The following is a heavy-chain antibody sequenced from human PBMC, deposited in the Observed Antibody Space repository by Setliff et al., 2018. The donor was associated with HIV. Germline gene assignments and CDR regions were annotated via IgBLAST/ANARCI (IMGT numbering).Heavy chain of an antibody. CDR2: ISVYNGKI. CDR1: GYTFTNFG. D-gene: IGHD6-13*01. CDR3: ARDYGSSPYAVFDS. J-gene: IGHJ4*02. Sequence: ASVKVSCKASGYTFTNFGISWVRQAPGQGLEWMGWISVYNGKIDYAQKFQGRVTMTTETSTNTAHMELRSLRSDDTAVYYCARDYGSSPYAVFDSWGQGTLVTVSS. V-gene: IGHV1-18*01.